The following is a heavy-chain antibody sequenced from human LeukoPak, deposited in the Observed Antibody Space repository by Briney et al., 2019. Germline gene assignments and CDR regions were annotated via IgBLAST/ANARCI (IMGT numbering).Heavy chain of an antibody. CDR2: ISSSSSYI. V-gene: IGHV3-21*01. Sequence: GGSLRLSCAASGFTFNSYNMNWVRQAPGKGLEWVSSISSSSSYIYYADSVKGRFTISRDNAKNSLYLQMNSLRAEDTAVYYCARVMGDYGDYSHFDYWGQGALVTVSS. D-gene: IGHD4-17*01. J-gene: IGHJ4*02. CDR1: GFTFNSYN. CDR3: ARVMGDYGDYSHFDY.